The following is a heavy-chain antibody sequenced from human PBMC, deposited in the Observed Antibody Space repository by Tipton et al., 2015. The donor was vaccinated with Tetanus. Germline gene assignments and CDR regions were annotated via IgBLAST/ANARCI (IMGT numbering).Heavy chain of an antibody. D-gene: IGHD3-10*01. J-gene: IGHJ4*02. V-gene: IGHV4-30-2*01. CDR3: ARGGTMVHGVILQDHFYY. CDR1: GGSISGSY. CDR2: IYHNGGT. Sequence: TLSLTCTVSGGSISGSYWNWIRQPPGKGLEWIGFIYHNGGTYYNPSLKSRATISVDRSKNQFSLKLSSVTAADTAVYFCARGGTMVHGVILQDHFYYWGQGTLVTVSS.